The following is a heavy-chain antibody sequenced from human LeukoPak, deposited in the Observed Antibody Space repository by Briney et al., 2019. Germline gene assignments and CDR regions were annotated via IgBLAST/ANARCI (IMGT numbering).Heavy chain of an antibody. CDR1: GFTFSNYA. J-gene: IGHJ4*02. CDR2: IRYDGSNK. D-gene: IGHD2-15*01. V-gene: IGHV3-30*02. Sequence: GGSLRLSCAASGFTFSNYAMRWVRQAPGKGLEWVAFIRYDGSNKYYADSVKGRFTISRDNAKNSLYLQMNSLRAEDTAVYYCARASCSGGSCYSFFDYWGQGTLVTVSS. CDR3: ARASCSGGSCYSFFDY.